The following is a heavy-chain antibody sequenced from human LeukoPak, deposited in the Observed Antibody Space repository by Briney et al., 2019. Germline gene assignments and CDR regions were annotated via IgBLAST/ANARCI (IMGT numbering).Heavy chain of an antibody. D-gene: IGHD3-3*01. V-gene: IGHV3-21*01. CDR3: ARRCPWDYDDLEEPYFDY. CDR2: ISSSSSYI. Sequence: GGSLRLSCAASGFTFSSYSMNWVRQAPGKGLEWVSSISSSSSYIYYADSVKGRFTISRDNAKNSLYLQMNSLRAEDTAVYYCARRCPWDYDDLEEPYFDYWGQGTLVTVSS. CDR1: GFTFSSYS. J-gene: IGHJ4*02.